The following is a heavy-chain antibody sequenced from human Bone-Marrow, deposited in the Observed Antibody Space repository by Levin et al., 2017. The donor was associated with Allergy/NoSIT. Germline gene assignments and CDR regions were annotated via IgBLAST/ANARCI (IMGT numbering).Heavy chain of an antibody. D-gene: IGHD1/OR15-1a*01. CDR2: ITTGSNYK. Sequence: PGGSLRLSCEASGFDFHIYIMNWVRQAPGKGLEWLSSITTGSNYKYYVDSVRGRFVISRDNGKNSLYLQMNSPRAADTAVYYCARSDPLTGTTHFSYQDGMDVWGQGTSVTVSS. CDR1: GFDFHIYI. J-gene: IGHJ6*02. CDR3: ARSDPLTGTTHFSYQDGMDV. V-gene: IGHV3-21*01.